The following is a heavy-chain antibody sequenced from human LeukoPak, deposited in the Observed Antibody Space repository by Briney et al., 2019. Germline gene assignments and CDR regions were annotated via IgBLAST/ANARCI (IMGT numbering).Heavy chain of an antibody. CDR3: ATDLSYSSSPPRFDY. V-gene: IGHV1-24*01. CDR2: FDPEDGET. CDR1: GYTLTELS. D-gene: IGHD6-6*01. J-gene: IGHJ4*02. Sequence: ASVKVSCKVSGYTLTELSMHWVRQAPGKGLEWMGGFDPEDGETIYAQKFQGRVTMTEDTSTDTAYMELSSLRSEDTAVYYCATDLSYSSSPPRFDYWGQGTLVTVPS.